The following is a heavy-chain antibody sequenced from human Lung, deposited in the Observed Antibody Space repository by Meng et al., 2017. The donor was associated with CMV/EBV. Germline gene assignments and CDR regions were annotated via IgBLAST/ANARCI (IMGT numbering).Heavy chain of an antibody. Sequence: LTXAASGFTVSSNYMSWVRQAPGKGLEWVSVIYSGGSTYYADSVKGRFTISRDNSKNTLYLQMNSLRAEDTAVYYCARDPIEYSSSVADYWGQGTLVTVSS. V-gene: IGHV3-66*02. CDR2: IYSGGST. CDR3: ARDPIEYSSSVADY. CDR1: GFTVSSNY. D-gene: IGHD6-6*01. J-gene: IGHJ4*02.